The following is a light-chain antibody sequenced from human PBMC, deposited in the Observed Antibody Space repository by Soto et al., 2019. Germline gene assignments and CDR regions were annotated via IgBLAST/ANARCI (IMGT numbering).Light chain of an antibody. J-gene: IGKJ5*01. CDR2: RTS. CDR3: QQYGSSPPFT. CDR1: QSVSSSY. Sequence: EIVLTQSPGTLSLSPGERATLSCRASQSVSSSYLAWYQQKPGQAPRLLMFRTSSRATGFPARFSGGGSGTDFTLTITGLEPEDLAVYYCQQYGSSPPFTFGQGTRLEIK. V-gene: IGKV3-20*01.